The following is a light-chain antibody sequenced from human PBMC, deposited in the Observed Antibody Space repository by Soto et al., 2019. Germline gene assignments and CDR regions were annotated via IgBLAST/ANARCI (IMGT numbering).Light chain of an antibody. CDR2: AAS. CDR1: QSISTY. CDR3: QQSYSTPRVT. V-gene: IGKV1-39*01. Sequence: DLQMTQSPSSLSASVGDRVTITCRASQSISTYLNWYQQKPGKAPKHLIYAASSLQSGVPSRFSGSGSGTDFTLTMSSLQHEDFATYYCQQSYSTPRVTFGQGTRPEIK. J-gene: IGKJ5*01.